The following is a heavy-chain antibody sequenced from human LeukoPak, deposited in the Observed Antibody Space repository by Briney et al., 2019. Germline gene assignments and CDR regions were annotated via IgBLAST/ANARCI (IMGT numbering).Heavy chain of an antibody. CDR2: IIPIFGTA. D-gene: IGHD2-15*01. V-gene: IGHV1-69*01. J-gene: IGHJ5*02. CDR3: ARDAVEEYCSGGSCYPNNWFDP. Sequence: ASVKVSCKASGGTFSSYAISWVRQAPGQGLEWMGGIIPIFGTANYAQKFQGRVTITADESTSTAYMELSRLRSDDTAVYYCARDAVEEYCSGGSCYPNNWFDPWGQGTLVTVSS. CDR1: GGTFSSYA.